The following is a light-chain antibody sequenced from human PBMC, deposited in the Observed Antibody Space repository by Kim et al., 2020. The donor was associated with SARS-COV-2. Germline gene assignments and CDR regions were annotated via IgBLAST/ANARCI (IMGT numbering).Light chain of an antibody. J-gene: IGLJ3*02. Sequence: GQSVTISGTGTGRDVGSYNRVSWYQQPPGTAPKLMIYEVSNRPSGVPDRFSGSKSGNTASLTISGLQAEDEADYYCSSYTSSSTWVFGGGTQLTVL. CDR2: EVS. CDR1: GRDVGSYNR. CDR3: SSYTSSSTWV. V-gene: IGLV2-18*02.